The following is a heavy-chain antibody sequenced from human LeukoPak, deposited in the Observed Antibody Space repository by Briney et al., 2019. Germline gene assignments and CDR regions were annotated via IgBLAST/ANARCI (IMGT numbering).Heavy chain of an antibody. D-gene: IGHD1-26*01. CDR1: GFTFSSYW. V-gene: IGHV3-74*01. CDR2: INSDGSST. J-gene: IGHJ4*02. Sequence: GGSLRLSCAASGFTFSSYWMHWVRQAPGKGLVWVSRINSDGSSTSYADSVKGRFTISRDNAKNTLYLQMNSLRAEDTAVYYCVRVPDSGSAIDYWGQGTLVTVSS. CDR3: VRVPDSGSAIDY.